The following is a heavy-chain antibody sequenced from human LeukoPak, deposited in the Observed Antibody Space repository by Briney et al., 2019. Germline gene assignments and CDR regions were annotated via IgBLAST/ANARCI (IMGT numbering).Heavy chain of an antibody. J-gene: IGHJ4*02. V-gene: IGHV4-30-4*01. Sequence: SGTLSLTCTVSGGSISSGDYYWSWIRQPPGKGLEWIGYIYYSGSTYYNPSLKSRVTISVDTSKNQFSLKLSSVTAADTAVYYCARGSHDNYYDSSGYYDGDYWGQGTLVTVSS. CDR2: IYYSGST. D-gene: IGHD3-22*01. CDR1: GGSISSGDYY. CDR3: ARGSHDNYYDSSGYYDGDY.